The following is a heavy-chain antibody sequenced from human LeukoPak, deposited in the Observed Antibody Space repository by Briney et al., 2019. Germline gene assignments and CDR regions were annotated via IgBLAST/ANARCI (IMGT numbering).Heavy chain of an antibody. CDR1: GYTFTSYD. V-gene: IGHV1-8*01. D-gene: IGHD6-19*01. CDR2: MNPNSGNT. Sequence: ASVKVSCKASGYTFTSYDINWVRQATGQGLEWMGWMNPNSGNTGYAQKFQGRVTMTRNTSISTAYIELSSLRSEDRGVYYCARAWYSSGWYKFDPWGQGTLVTVS. J-gene: IGHJ5*02. CDR3: ARAWYSSGWYKFDP.